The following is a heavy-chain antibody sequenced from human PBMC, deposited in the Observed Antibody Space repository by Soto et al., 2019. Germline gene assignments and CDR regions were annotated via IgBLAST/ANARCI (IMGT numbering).Heavy chain of an antibody. V-gene: IGHV3-13*01. D-gene: IGHD3-22*01. CDR2: IGTAGDT. CDR1: GFTFSSYD. Sequence: TGGSLRLSCAASGFTFSSYDMHWVRQATGKGLEWVSAIGTAGDTYYPGSVKGRFTISRENAKNSLYLQMNSLRAEDTAVYYCARGSSGNPGSDAFDIWGQGTMVTVSS. CDR3: ARGSSGNPGSDAFDI. J-gene: IGHJ3*02.